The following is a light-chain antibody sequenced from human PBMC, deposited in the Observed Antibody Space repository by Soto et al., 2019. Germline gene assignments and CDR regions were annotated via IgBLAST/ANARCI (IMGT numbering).Light chain of an antibody. V-gene: IGKV3-20*01. CDR3: QQYGGSPRIT. CDR2: GAS. CDR1: ERLSSVY. J-gene: IGKJ5*01. Sequence: EIVLTQSRGTLSLARGERATVSCRASERLSSVYLAWYQQRPGQPPRLLIYGASNRATGIPDRFSGSGSGTDFTLIINRLEPEDVAIYYCQQYGGSPRITFGQGTRLEIK.